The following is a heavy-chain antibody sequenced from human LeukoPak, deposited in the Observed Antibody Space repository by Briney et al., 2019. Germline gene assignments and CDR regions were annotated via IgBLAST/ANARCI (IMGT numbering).Heavy chain of an antibody. CDR2: INPNSGGT. CDR1: GYTFTGYY. J-gene: IGHJ6*03. D-gene: IGHD3-10*01. V-gene: IGHV1-2*02. CDR3: ARDVEDYYASGSYTYYMDV. Sequence: GASVKVSCKASGYTFTGYYMHWVRQAPGQGLEWMGWINPNSGGTNYAQKFQGRVTMTRDTSISTAYMELSRLRSDDTAVYYCARDVEDYYASGSYTYYMDVWGKGTTVTVSS.